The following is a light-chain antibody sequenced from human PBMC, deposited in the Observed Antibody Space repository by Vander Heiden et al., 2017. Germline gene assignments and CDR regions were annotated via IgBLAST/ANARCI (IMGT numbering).Light chain of an antibody. Sequence: SYELTQPPSVSVSPGQTARITCSGDALPKQYAYWYQQKPGQAPVLVIFKDSERPSGIPERFSGSSSGTTATLPISGVQAEDEADYYCQSADSSGTHVVFGGGTKLTVL. J-gene: IGLJ2*01. CDR2: KDS. V-gene: IGLV3-25*03. CDR3: QSADSSGTHVV. CDR1: ALPKQY.